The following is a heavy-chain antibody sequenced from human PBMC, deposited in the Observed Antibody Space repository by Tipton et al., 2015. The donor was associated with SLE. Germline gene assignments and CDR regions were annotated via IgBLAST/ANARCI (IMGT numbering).Heavy chain of an antibody. Sequence: TLSLTCTVSGGSISSGSYYWSWIRQPAGKGLEWIGRIYTSGSTNYNPSLKSRVIISVDTSKNQFSLKPSSVTAADTAVYYCASEVAVAGRPYYYYMDVWGKGTTVTVSS. CDR1: GGSISSGSYY. J-gene: IGHJ6*03. D-gene: IGHD6-19*01. CDR2: IYTSGST. CDR3: ASEVAVAGRPYYYYMDV. V-gene: IGHV4-61*02.